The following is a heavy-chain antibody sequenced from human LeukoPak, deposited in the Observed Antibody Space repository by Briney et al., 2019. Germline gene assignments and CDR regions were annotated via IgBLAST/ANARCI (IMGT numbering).Heavy chain of an antibody. CDR1: GGSIISSNW. CDR2: IYHSGST. V-gene: IGHV4-4*02. Sequence: PSGTLSLTCGVSGGSIISSNWWSWVRQPPGKGLEWIGEIYHSGSTNYNPSLKSRVTISVDKSKSQFSQELTSVTAADTALYYCARGGYCSSTSCYVFDSWGQGTLVTVSS. CDR3: ARGGYCSSTSCYVFDS. J-gene: IGHJ5*01. D-gene: IGHD2-2*01.